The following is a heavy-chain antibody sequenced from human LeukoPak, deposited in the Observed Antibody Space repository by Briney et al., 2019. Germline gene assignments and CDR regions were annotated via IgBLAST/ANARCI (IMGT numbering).Heavy chain of an antibody. CDR1: GYTFTSYG. V-gene: IGHV1-18*01. CDR3: ARDIIISSYYYGMDV. J-gene: IGHJ6*02. Sequence: LGASVKVSCTASGYTFTSYGISWVRQAPGQGLEWMGWISTYNGNTNYAQKLQGRVTMTTDTSTSTAYMELRSLRSDDTAVYYCARDIIISSYYYGMDVWGQGTTVTVSS. D-gene: IGHD3-10*01. CDR2: ISTYNGNT.